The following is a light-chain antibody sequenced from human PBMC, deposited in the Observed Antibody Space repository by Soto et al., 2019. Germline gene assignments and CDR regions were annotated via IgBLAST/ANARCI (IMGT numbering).Light chain of an antibody. Sequence: QAVVTQEPSLTVSPGGTVTLTCGSSTGDVTSGHWPYWFQQKPGQAPRTLIFDTSKKHSWTPARFSGSLLGGKAALTLSGAQPEDEAYYYCLLSYTGARPVVFGGGTKLTVL. J-gene: IGLJ2*01. CDR3: LLSYTGARPVV. CDR2: DTS. V-gene: IGLV7-46*01. CDR1: TGDVTSGHW.